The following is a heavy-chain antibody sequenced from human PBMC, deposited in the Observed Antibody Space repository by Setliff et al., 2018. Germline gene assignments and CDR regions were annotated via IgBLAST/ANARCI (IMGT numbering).Heavy chain of an antibody. CDR2: MNPNSGNT. Sequence: ASVKVSCKASGYTFSDYYIHWVRQAPGQGLEWMGWMNPNSGNTGYSQKFQGRVTMTASTPLSTAYMELTGLTSEDTAVYFCARGNRDGYIPFEHWGQGTRVTVSS. D-gene: IGHD5-12*01. CDR1: GYTFSDYY. V-gene: IGHV1-8*02. CDR3: ARGNRDGYIPFEH. J-gene: IGHJ4*02.